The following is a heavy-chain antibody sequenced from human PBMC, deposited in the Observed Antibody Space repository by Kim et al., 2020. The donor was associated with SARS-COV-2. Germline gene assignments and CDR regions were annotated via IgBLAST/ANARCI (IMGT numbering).Heavy chain of an antibody. J-gene: IGHJ6*02. D-gene: IGHD3-9*01. V-gene: IGHV3-30*04. CDR3: ARDPSLYYDILTGYYPLYYYYGMDV. Sequence: GGSLRLSCAASGFTFSSYAMHWVRQAPGKGLEWVAVISYDGSNKYYPDSVKGRFTISRDNSKNTLYLQMNSLRAEDTAVYYCARDPSLYYDILTGYYPLYYYYGMDVWGQGTTVTVSS. CDR2: ISYDGSNK. CDR1: GFTFSSYA.